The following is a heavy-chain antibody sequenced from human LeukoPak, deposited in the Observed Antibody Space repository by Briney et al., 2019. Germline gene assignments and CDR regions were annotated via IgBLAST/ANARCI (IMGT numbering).Heavy chain of an antibody. V-gene: IGHV4-59*08. CDR2: IYYSGST. J-gene: IGHJ4*02. Sequence: PSETLSLTCTVSGGFISTYYWIWIRQPPAEALEWIGYIYYSGSTNYNPSLKSRVTISVETAKNQFSLKLSSVSAADTAVYYCAASYYYYSSGHRPYYFDVWGQGTLVTVSS. D-gene: IGHD3-22*01. CDR3: AASYYYYSSGHRPYYFDV. CDR1: GGFISTYY.